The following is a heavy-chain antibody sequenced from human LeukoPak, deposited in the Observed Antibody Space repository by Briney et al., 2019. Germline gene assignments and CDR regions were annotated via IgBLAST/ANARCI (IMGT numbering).Heavy chain of an antibody. Sequence: GRSLRLSCAASGFTFSSYAMHWVRQSLGKGLEWVAVMSYDGFNKYYADSVKGRFTISRDNSKNTLYLQMDSLRPEDTAMYYCSKSAVAGTHYYYYDMDVWGQGTTVTVSS. J-gene: IGHJ6*02. CDR1: GFTFSSYA. CDR2: MSYDGFNK. D-gene: IGHD6-19*01. V-gene: IGHV3-30*18. CDR3: SKSAVAGTHYYYYDMDV.